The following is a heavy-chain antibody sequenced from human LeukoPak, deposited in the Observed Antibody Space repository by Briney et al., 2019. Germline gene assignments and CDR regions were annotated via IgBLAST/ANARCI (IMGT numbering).Heavy chain of an antibody. Sequence: GGSLRLSCAASGFTVSSNFMSWVRQAPGKGLEWVSVIYSGGSTYYSDSVKGRFTISRHNSKNTMYLQMNSLRAEDTAVYYCARLYGTFLEWSPYFDYWGQGTLVTVSS. CDR2: IYSGGST. V-gene: IGHV3-53*04. CDR1: GFTVSSNF. J-gene: IGHJ4*02. D-gene: IGHD3-3*02. CDR3: ARLYGTFLEWSPYFDY.